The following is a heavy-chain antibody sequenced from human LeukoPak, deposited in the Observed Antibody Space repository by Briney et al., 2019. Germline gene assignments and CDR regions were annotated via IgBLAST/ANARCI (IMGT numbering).Heavy chain of an antibody. V-gene: IGHV4-31*03. CDR3: ARDDMGRPGYGIDV. J-gene: IGHJ6*02. CDR2: IHYSGST. Sequence: SETLSLTCTVSGGSISSGTYYWTWIRQHPGKGLEWIGYIHYSGSTHYNPSLESRVTISVDTSKNQFSMNLNSVTAADTAVYYCARDDMGRPGYGIDVWGQGTMVTVSS. D-gene: IGHD3-10*01. CDR1: GGSISSGTYY.